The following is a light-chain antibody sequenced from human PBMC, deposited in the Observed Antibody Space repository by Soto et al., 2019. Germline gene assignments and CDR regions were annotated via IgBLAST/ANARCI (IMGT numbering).Light chain of an antibody. Sequence: HSVLTQPPSLSGAPGQRVTISCTGSSSNIGAGYDVHWYQQLPGTAPKLLIYVNNNRPSGVPDRFSGSKSGTSASLAITGLQAEDEADYYCQSYDSSLSAVVFGGGTKLTVL. J-gene: IGLJ2*01. CDR1: SSNIGAGYD. V-gene: IGLV1-40*01. CDR2: VNN. CDR3: QSYDSSLSAVV.